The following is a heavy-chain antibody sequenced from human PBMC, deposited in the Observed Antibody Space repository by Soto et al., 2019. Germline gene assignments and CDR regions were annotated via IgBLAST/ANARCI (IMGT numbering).Heavy chain of an antibody. D-gene: IGHD3-3*01. CDR3: TASAPKYYDFWSGYYTGGMDV. CDR1: GFTFSNAW. CDR2: IKSKTDGGTT. Sequence: PGGSLRLSCAASGFTFSNAWMSWVRQAPGKGLELVGRIKSKTDGGTTDYAAPVKGRFTISRDDSKNTLYLQMNSLKTEDTAVYYCTASAPKYYDFWSGYYTGGMDVWGQGTTVTVSS. J-gene: IGHJ6*02. V-gene: IGHV3-15*01.